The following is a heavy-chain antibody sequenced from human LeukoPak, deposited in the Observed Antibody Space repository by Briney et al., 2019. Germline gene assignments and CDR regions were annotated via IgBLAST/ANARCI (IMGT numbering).Heavy chain of an antibody. V-gene: IGHV1-8*02. J-gene: IGHJ3*02. Sequence: GASVKVSCKASGYTFTSYDINWVRQATGQGLEWMGWMNPNSGNTGYAQKLQGRVTMTTDTSTSTAYMELRSLRSDDTAVYYCARASGGSYGFAFDIWGQGTMVTVSS. CDR3: ARASGGSYGFAFDI. CDR1: GYTFTSYD. CDR2: MNPNSGNT. D-gene: IGHD1-26*01.